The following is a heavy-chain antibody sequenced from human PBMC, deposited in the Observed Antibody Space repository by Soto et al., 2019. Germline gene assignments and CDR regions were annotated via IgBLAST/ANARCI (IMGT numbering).Heavy chain of an antibody. Sequence: GGSLRLSCAASGFTFSSYSMNWVRQAPGKGLEWVSYISSSSSTIYYADSVKGRFTISRDNAKNSLYLQMNSLRAEDMAVYYWARYVDSSPLMYYYYMDVWGKGTTVTVSS. V-gene: IGHV3-48*01. J-gene: IGHJ6*03. CDR1: GFTFSSYS. CDR3: ARYVDSSPLMYYYYMDV. D-gene: IGHD3-16*01. CDR2: ISSSSSTI.